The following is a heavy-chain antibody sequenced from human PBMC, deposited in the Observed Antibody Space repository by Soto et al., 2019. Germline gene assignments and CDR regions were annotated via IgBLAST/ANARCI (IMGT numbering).Heavy chain of an antibody. Sequence: EAQLVESGGGLVQPGGSLNLSCAASGFTFSDYYMEWVRQAPGKGLEWVARSRNKAKSYTTDYAASVKGRFNISRYLSKTSLYMQMNILKTEDTAVYYGSKVEGGWGQLTLVTVYS. D-gene: IGHD1-26*01. CDR3: SKVEGG. CDR2: SRNKAKSYTT. CDR1: GFTFSDYY. V-gene: IGHV3-72*01. J-gene: IGHJ4*02.